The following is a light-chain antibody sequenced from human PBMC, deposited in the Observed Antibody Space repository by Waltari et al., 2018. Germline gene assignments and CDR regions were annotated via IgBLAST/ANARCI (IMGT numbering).Light chain of an antibody. CDR2: AAS. V-gene: IGKV1-39*01. J-gene: IGKJ1*01. Sequence: QMTQSPSSLSASVGDRVTITCRASQSISTYLNWYQQRLGKAPKLLIYAASTLQSGVPSRFSGSGSGTDFTLTISSLQPEDFASYYCQQSYNTPRTFGQGTKVENK. CDR3: QQSYNTPRT. CDR1: QSISTY.